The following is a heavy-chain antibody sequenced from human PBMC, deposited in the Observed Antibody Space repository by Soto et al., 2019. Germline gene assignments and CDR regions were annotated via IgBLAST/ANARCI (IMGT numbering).Heavy chain of an antibody. V-gene: IGHV3-53*01. CDR3: VSLDYYYYYGMDV. CDR2: IYSGGDT. Sequence: GGSLRLSCAAFGFPVSSNYMSWVRQAPGKGLEWVSVIYSGGDTYYADSVKGRFTISGDNSKNTLYLQMNSLRAEDTAVYYCVSLDYYYYYGMDVWGQGTTVTVSS. CDR1: GFPVSSNY. J-gene: IGHJ6*02.